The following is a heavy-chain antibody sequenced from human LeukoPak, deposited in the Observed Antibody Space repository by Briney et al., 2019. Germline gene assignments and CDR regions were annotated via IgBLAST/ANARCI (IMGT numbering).Heavy chain of an antibody. D-gene: IGHD4-11*01. CDR3: ARVRTVDYDAFDI. CDR1: GFTFSSYS. V-gene: IGHV3-48*01. CDR2: ISSSSSTI. J-gene: IGHJ3*02. Sequence: PGGSLRLSCAASGFTFSSYSMNWVRQAPGKGLEWVSYISSSSSTIYYADSVKGRFTISRDNAKNSLYLQMNSLRAEDTAVYYCARVRTVDYDAFDIWGQGTKVTVSS.